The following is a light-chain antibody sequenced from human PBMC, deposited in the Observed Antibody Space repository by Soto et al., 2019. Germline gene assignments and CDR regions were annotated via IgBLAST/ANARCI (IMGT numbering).Light chain of an antibody. CDR3: HQRQSWPRT. CDR2: GAS. V-gene: IGKV3-11*01. J-gene: IGKJ1*01. Sequence: DIVLTQSPGTLSLSPGERATLSCRASQSFTTSYLAWYQQKPGQAPRLLIYGASNRAAGIPARFSGSGSGTDFTLTISDVQPEDFAIYYCHQRQSWPRTFGQGTKVDIK. CDR1: QSFTTSY.